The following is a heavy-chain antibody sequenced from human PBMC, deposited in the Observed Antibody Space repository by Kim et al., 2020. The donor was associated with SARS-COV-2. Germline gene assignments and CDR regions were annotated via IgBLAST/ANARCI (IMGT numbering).Heavy chain of an antibody. V-gene: IGHV4-39*01. D-gene: IGHD3-22*01. CDR2: IYYSGST. CDR1: GGSISSSSYY. J-gene: IGHJ4*02. CDR3: ARTEDSSGYVDY. Sequence: SETLSLTCTVSGGSISSSSYYWGWIRQPPGKGLEWIGSIYYSGSTYYNPSLKSRVTISVDTSKNQFSLKLSSVTAADTAVYYCARTEDSSGYVDYWGQGTLVTVSS.